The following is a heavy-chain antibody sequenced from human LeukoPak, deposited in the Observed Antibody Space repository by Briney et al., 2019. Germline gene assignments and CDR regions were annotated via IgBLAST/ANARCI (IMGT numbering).Heavy chain of an antibody. CDR3: AKDCRVTPYYYMDV. J-gene: IGHJ6*03. CDR1: GFTFSSYA. D-gene: IGHD2-15*01. CDR2: ISGSGGST. Sequence: PGGSLRLSCAASGFTFSSYAMSWVRQAPGKGLEWVSAISGSGGSTYYADFVKGRFTISRDNSKNTLYLQMNSLRAEDTAVYYCAKDCRVTPYYYMDVWGKGTTVTVSS. V-gene: IGHV3-23*01.